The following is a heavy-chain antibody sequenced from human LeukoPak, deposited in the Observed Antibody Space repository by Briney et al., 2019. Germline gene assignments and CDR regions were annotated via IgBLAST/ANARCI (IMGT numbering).Heavy chain of an antibody. CDR3: ASNARILGY. D-gene: IGHD2/OR15-2a*01. CDR1: GFTFSTYW. V-gene: IGHV3-7*05. Sequence: GGSLRLSCAASGFTFSTYWVSWVRQAPGKGPEWVANIKHDGSEKNYVDSVRGRFTISRDNAKNSLYLQMDSLRAEDTAVYYCASNARILGYWGQGILVTVSS. J-gene: IGHJ4*02. CDR2: IKHDGSEK.